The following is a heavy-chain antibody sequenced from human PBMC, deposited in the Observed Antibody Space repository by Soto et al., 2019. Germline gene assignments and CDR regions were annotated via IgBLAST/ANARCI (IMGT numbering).Heavy chain of an antibody. CDR2: IYYSGST. Sequence: QVQLQESGPGLVKPSETLSLTCTVSGGSISSYYWSWIRQPPGKGLEWIGYIYYSGSTNYNPSLKSRLTIAVDTSKNQFSLKLSSVTAADTAVYYCARDLYGDYFGANHWFDPWGQGTLVTVSS. CDR1: GGSISSYY. V-gene: IGHV4-59*01. D-gene: IGHD4-17*01. J-gene: IGHJ5*02. CDR3: ARDLYGDYFGANHWFDP.